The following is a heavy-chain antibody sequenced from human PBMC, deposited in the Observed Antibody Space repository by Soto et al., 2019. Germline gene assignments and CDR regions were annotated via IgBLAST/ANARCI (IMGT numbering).Heavy chain of an antibody. Sequence: QVQLVQSGAEVKKPGSSVKVSCKASGGTFSSYSINWVRQAPGQGLEWMGEIIPIFGTANYAQKFQGRVTITADESTSTAYLELSSLRSEDTAVYYCARDGGRNSGGIDYWGQGTLVTVSS. J-gene: IGHJ4*02. CDR3: ARDGGRNSGGIDY. D-gene: IGHD1-26*01. CDR2: IIPIFGTA. V-gene: IGHV1-69*01. CDR1: GGTFSSYS.